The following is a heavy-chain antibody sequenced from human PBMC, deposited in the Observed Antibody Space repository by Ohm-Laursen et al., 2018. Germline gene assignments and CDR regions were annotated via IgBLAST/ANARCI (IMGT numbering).Heavy chain of an antibody. CDR1: GFTFSSYA. Sequence: SLRLSCAASGFTFSSYAMSWVRQAPGKGLEWVSAISGSGGSTYYADSVKGRFTISRDNSKNTLYLQMNSLRAEDTAVYYCAKVVGMATISIPGGMDVWGQGTTVTVSS. CDR3: AKVVGMATISIPGGMDV. CDR2: ISGSGGST. V-gene: IGHV3-23*01. D-gene: IGHD5-24*01. J-gene: IGHJ6*02.